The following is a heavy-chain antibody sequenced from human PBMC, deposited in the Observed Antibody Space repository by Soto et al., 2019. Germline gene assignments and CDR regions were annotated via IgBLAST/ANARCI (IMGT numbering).Heavy chain of an antibody. CDR3: AKEPAMGGSIFAY. CDR2: ISRDGSRE. CDR1: GFTFSTAG. V-gene: IGHV3-30*18. Sequence: QVELVESGGGVVQPGRSLRLSCAGSGFTFSTAGIHWVRQAPGRGLEWVAVISRDGSREYYADSVKGRFTISRDNSKNTLYLQMNSLRGEDTAVYYCAKEPAMGGSIFAYWGQGTLVTVSS. J-gene: IGHJ4*02. D-gene: IGHD1-1*01.